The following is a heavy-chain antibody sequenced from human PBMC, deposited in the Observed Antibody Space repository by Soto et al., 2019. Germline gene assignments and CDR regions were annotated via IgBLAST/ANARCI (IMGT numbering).Heavy chain of an antibody. V-gene: IGHV3-23*01. Sequence: EVQLLEAGGGLIQPGGSLRLSCAASGFTFSSYAMSWVRQAPGKGLEWVSAITDSGGSTYHADSVKGQFTISRDNAKNTLYLQMSSLRAEDTAVYYCAKGSASSRPYFFDYWGQGTLVTVSS. D-gene: IGHD2-2*01. J-gene: IGHJ4*02. CDR1: GFTFSSYA. CDR3: AKGSASSRPYFFDY. CDR2: ITDSGGST.